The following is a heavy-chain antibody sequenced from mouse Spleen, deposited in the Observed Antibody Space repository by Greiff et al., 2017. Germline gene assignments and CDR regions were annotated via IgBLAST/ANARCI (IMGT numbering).Heavy chain of an antibody. J-gene: IGHJ2*01. Sequence: QVQLQQSGAELVKPGASVKISCKASGYAFSSYWMNWVKQRPGKGLEWIGQIYPGDGDTNYNGKFKGKATLTADKSSSTAYMQLSSLTSEDSAVYFCARSSHYYGSSYYFYYWGQDTTLTLSS. CDR1: GYAFSSYW. V-gene: IGHV1-80*01. CDR2: IYPGDGDT. D-gene: IGHD1-1*01. CDR3: ARSSHYYGSSYYFYY.